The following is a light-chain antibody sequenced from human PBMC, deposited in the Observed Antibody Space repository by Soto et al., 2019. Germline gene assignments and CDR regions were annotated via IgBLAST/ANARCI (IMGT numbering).Light chain of an antibody. CDR3: QQYTNYRT. Sequence: DIQMTQSPSTLSASVGDRVTITCRASQSISSWLAWYQQKPGKAPTLLIYKASRLESGVPSRFSGSGSGTEFTLTINSLQPDDFATYYCQQYTNYRTFGQGTKVEIK. CDR2: KAS. V-gene: IGKV1-5*03. J-gene: IGKJ1*01. CDR1: QSISSW.